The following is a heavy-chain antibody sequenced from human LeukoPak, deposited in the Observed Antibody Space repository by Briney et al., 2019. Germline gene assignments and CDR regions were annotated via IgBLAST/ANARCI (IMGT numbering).Heavy chain of an antibody. D-gene: IGHD3-10*01. CDR2: IYPGDSDT. CDR3: ATHYYGSGRGPYGMDV. V-gene: IGHV5-51*01. J-gene: IGHJ6*04. Sequence: GESLKISCKGPGYSFTSYWIGWVRQMPGKGLEWMGIIYPGDSDTRYSPSFQGQVTISADKSISTAYLQWSSLKASDTAMYYCATHYYGSGRGPYGMDVWGKGTTVTVSS. CDR1: GYSFTSYW.